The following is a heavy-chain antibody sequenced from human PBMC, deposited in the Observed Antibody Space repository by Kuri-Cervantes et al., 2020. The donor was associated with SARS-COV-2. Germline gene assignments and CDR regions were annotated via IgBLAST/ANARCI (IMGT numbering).Heavy chain of an antibody. V-gene: IGHV3-48*02. Sequence: GGFLRLSCEASGFTFSSYSMNWVRQAPGKGLEWVSYISSSSSTIYYADSVKGRFTISRDNAKNSLYLQMNSLRDEDTAVYYCARDLRPLELYYYYGMDVWGQGTTVTVSS. CDR1: GFTFSSYS. D-gene: IGHD4-17*01. J-gene: IGHJ6*02. CDR2: ISSSSSTI. CDR3: ARDLRPLELYYYYGMDV.